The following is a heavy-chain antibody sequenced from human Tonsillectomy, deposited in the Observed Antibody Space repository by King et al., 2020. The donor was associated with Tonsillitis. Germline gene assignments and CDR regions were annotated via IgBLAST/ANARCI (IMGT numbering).Heavy chain of an antibody. CDR1: GGTFSNYT. D-gene: IGHD5-18*01. V-gene: IGHV1-69*01. CDR3: ARAQGYSYGYYYYYGMDV. Sequence: QLVQSGAEVKKPGSSVKVSCKASGGTFSNYTITWVRQAPGQGLEWMGGIIPIFGTTNYAQKLQGRVTITADDSTTTAYMELTSLRSEDTAVYYCARAQGYSYGYYYYYGMDVWGQGSTVTVSS. CDR2: IIPIFGTT. J-gene: IGHJ6*02.